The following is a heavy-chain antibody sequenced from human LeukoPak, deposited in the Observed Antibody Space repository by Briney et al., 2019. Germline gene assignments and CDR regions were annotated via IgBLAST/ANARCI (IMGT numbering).Heavy chain of an antibody. Sequence: GGSLRLSCAASGFTFSDYYMSWIRQAPGKGLEWVSYISSSSSYTNYADSVKRRFTISRDNAKNSLYLQMNSLRAEDTAVYYCARGVDFDWLLYYYWGQGTLVTSPQ. CDR3: ARGVDFDWLLYYY. CDR1: GFTFSDYY. D-gene: IGHD3-9*01. CDR2: ISSSSSYT. J-gene: IGHJ4*02. V-gene: IGHV3-11*06.